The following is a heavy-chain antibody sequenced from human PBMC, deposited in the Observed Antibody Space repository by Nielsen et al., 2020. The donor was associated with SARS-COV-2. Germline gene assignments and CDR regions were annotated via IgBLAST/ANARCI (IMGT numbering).Heavy chain of an antibody. D-gene: IGHD1-26*01. CDR3: ASPPSGSYFSWFDP. CDR1: GFTFSSYG. Sequence: GESLKISCAASGFTFSSYGMHWVRQAPGKGLEWVAVIWYDGSNKYYADSVKGRFTISRDNSKNTLYLQMNSLRAEHTAVYYCASPPSGSYFSWFDPWGQGTLVTVSS. J-gene: IGHJ5*02. V-gene: IGHV3-30*19. CDR2: IWYDGSNK.